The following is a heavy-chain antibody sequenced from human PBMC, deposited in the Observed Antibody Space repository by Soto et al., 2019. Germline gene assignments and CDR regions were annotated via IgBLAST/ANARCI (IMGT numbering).Heavy chain of an antibody. Sequence: QSQLQESGPGLVKPSESLSLTCSVSGDSISRTNDYWAWIRQPPGKGLEWNGIIFFSGSTFYSPSLKSRVTIAVDLSKNQFSLTLGSVTVADMAVYYCARHSFGELLYAFHMWGRGTMVIVSP. V-gene: IGHV4-39*01. CDR1: GDSISRTNDY. J-gene: IGHJ3*02. CDR2: IFFSGST. D-gene: IGHD3-10*01. CDR3: ARHSFGELLYAFHM.